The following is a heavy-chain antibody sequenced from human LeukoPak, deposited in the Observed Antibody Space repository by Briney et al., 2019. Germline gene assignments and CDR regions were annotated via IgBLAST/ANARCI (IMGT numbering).Heavy chain of an antibody. J-gene: IGHJ4*02. Sequence: PGGSLRLSCAASGFTFSSYGMHWVRQAPGKGLEWEAVISYDGSNKYYADSVKGRFTISRDNSKNTLYLQMNSLRAEDTAVYYCARDPRAADSSAYYAGGDYWGQGTLVTVSS. V-gene: IGHV3-30*03. CDR3: ARDPRAADSSAYYAGGDY. CDR2: ISYDGSNK. D-gene: IGHD3-22*01. CDR1: GFTFSSYG.